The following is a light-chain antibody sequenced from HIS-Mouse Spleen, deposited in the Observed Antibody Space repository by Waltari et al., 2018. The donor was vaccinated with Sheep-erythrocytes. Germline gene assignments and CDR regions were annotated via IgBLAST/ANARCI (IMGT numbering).Light chain of an antibody. V-gene: IGLV2-11*01. CDR2: DVS. J-gene: IGLJ2*01. Sequence: QSALTQPRSASGSPGQSVTISRTGTSSDVGGYNFVSGYQHHPAKAPQRMIYDVSKRPSGVPDRFSGSKSGNTASLTISGLQTEDEADYYCCSYAGSYTLVFGGGTKLTVL. CDR1: SSDVGGYNF. CDR3: CSYAGSYTLV.